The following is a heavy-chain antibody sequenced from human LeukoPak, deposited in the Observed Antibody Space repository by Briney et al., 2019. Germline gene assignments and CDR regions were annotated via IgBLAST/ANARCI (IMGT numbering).Heavy chain of an antibody. CDR1: GFTFSSYS. CDR3: ARDYYDFWSGPFIGFGNYYYGMDV. V-gene: IGHV3-48*01. D-gene: IGHD3-3*01. J-gene: IGHJ6*02. Sequence: SGGSLRLSCAASGFTFSSYSMNWVRQAPGKGLEWVSYISSSSSTIYYADSVKGRFTISRDNAKNSLYLQMNSLRAEDTAVYYCARDYYDFWSGPFIGFGNYYYGMDVWGQGTTVTVSS. CDR2: ISSSSSTI.